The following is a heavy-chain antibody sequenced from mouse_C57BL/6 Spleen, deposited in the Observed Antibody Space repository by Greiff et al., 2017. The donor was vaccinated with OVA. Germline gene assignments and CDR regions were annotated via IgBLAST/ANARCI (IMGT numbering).Heavy chain of an antibody. CDR2: INYDGSST. CDR1: GFTFSDYY. J-gene: IGHJ4*01. D-gene: IGHD2-5*01. CDR3: ARGRGAYYSNYDYYAMDY. Sequence: EVKLVESEGGLVQPGSSMKLSCTASGFTFSDYYMAWVRQVPEKGLEWVANINYDGSSTYYLDSLKSRFIISRDNAKNILYLQMSRLKSEDTATYYCARGRGAYYSNYDYYAMDYWGQGTSVTVSS. V-gene: IGHV5-16*01.